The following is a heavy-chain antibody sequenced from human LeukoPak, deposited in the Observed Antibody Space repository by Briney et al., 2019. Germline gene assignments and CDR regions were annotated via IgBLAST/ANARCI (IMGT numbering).Heavy chain of an antibody. CDR2: INPNSGGT. J-gene: IGHJ4*02. D-gene: IGHD3-22*01. Sequence: ASVKVSCKASGYTFTGYYMHWVRQAPGQGLEWMGWINPNSGGTNYAQKFQGRVTMTRDTSISTAYMELSRLRSDDTAVYYCARDRTYYYDSSGYYYDYWGQGTLVTVSS. V-gene: IGHV1-2*02. CDR1: GYTFTGYY. CDR3: ARDRTYYYDSSGYYYDY.